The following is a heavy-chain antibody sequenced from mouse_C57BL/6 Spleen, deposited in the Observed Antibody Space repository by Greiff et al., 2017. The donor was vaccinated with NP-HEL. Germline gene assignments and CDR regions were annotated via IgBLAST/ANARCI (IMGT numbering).Heavy chain of an antibody. CDR1: GFSLTSYG. Sequence: VKLQESGPGLVQPSQSLSITCTVSGFSLTSYGVHWVRQPPGKGLEWLGVIWSGGSTDYNAAFISRLSISKDNSKSQVFFKMNSLQADDTAIYYCAKNYGGSSYYAMDYWGQGTSVTVSS. CDR2: IWSGGST. CDR3: AKNYGGSSYYAMDY. D-gene: IGHD1-1*01. J-gene: IGHJ4*01. V-gene: IGHV2-4*01.